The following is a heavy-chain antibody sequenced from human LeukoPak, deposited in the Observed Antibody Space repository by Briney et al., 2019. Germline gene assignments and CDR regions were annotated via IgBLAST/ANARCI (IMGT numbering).Heavy chain of an antibody. CDR3: ATSNTQDRYCSSTSCYYYYYGMDV. V-gene: IGHV4-34*01. D-gene: IGHD2-2*01. Sequence: SETLSLTCAVYGGSFSGYYWSWIRQPPGKGLERIGEINHSGSTNYNPSLKSRVTISVDTSKNQFSLKLSSVTAADTAVYYCATSNTQDRYCSSTSCYYYYYGMDVWGQGTTVTVSS. CDR2: INHSGST. CDR1: GGSFSGYY. J-gene: IGHJ6*02.